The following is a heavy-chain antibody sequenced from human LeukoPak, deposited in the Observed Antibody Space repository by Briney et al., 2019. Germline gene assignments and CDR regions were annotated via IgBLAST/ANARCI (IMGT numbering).Heavy chain of an antibody. CDR2: ISSSGSTI. CDR3: AELGITMIGGL. J-gene: IGHJ6*04. D-gene: IGHD3-10*02. Sequence: GGSLRLSCAASGFTFSSYEMNWVRQAPGEGVEWGSYISSSGSTIYYAESVKGRVTISRDNAKNSLYLQMNSLRAEDTAVYYCAELGITMIGGLWGKGTTVTISS. CDR1: GFTFSSYE. V-gene: IGHV3-48*03.